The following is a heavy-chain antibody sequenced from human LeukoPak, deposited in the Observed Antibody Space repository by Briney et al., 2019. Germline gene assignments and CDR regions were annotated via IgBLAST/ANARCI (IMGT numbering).Heavy chain of an antibody. CDR3: ARVGATVVSKYYFDY. J-gene: IGHJ4*02. Sequence: SETLSLTCTVSGGSISSSSYYWGWIRQPPGKGLEWIGSIYYSGSTYYSPSLKSRVTISVDTSKNQFSLRLSSVTAADTAVYYCARVGATVVSKYYFDYWGQGTLVTVSS. D-gene: IGHD4-23*01. CDR2: IYYSGST. CDR1: GGSISSSSYY. V-gene: IGHV4-39*01.